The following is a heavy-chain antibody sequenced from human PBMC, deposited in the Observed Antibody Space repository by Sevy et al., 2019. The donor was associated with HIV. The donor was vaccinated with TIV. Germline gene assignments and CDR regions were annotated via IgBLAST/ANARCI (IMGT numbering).Heavy chain of an antibody. CDR3: AKVEGYGDFNDY. CDR1: GFTFSSYA. J-gene: IGHJ4*02. V-gene: IGHV3-23*01. CDR2: ISGSGGST. Sequence: GGSLRLSCAASGFTFSSYAMNWFRQAPGKGLEWVSGISGSGGSTYYADSVKGRFTISRDNSKNTLYLQMNSLRAEDTAVYYCAKVEGYGDFNDYWGQGTLVTVSS. D-gene: IGHD4-17*01.